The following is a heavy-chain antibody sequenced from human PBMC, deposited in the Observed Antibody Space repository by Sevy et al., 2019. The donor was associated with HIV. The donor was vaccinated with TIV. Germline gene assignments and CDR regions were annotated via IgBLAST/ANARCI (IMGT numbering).Heavy chain of an antibody. J-gene: IGHJ3*02. D-gene: IGHD3-16*01. CDR1: GFTFTNYA. CDR2: IGGSDGST. CDR3: ARDIVFRLGDAFDI. V-gene: IGHV3-23*01. Sequence: GGSLRLSCAASGFTFTNYAMNWVRQAPGKGLEWVSGIGGSDGSTYYADSVKGRFTISRDNSKNTLFLQMHSLRAEDTAVCYCARDIVFRLGDAFDIWGQGIMGTVSS.